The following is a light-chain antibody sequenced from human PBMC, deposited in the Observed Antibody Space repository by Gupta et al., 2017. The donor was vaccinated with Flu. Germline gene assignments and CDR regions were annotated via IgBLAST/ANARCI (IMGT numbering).Light chain of an antibody. V-gene: IGLV2-14*03. J-gene: IGLJ2*01. CDR1: SSDIGTDDY. CDR3: SSSSATGDLAL. CDR2: NVS. Sequence: QSPPTQPASVSRSPLQSLYIPCTGTSSDIGTDDYVSWYQQSPGRDPKLMIYNVSNQPSGISDRFSCSKSGSKASLHITGVQAEDEDDYYCSSSSATGDLALFGGGTKVTVL.